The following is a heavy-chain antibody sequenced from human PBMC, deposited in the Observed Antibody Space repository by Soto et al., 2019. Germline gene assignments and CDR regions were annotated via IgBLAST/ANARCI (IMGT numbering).Heavy chain of an antibody. D-gene: IGHD3-3*01. J-gene: IGHJ6*02. V-gene: IGHV1-46*01. CDR3: ARDRNGYSPPDV. CDR2: INPSGGST. Sequence: ASVKASCEASGDTFTSYYMHWVRQAPGQGLEWMGIINPSGGSTSYAQKFQGRVTMTRDTSTSTVYMELSSLRSEDTAVYYCARDRNGYSPPDVWGQGTTVTVSS. CDR1: GDTFTSYY.